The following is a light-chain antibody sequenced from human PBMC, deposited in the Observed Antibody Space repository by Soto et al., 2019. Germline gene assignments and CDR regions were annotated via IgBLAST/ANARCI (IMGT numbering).Light chain of an antibody. CDR2: DVS. Sequence: EIVMTQSPGTLSVSPGERATLSCRAGQGVTTNFAWYQQKSGQSPRLLIYDVSIRATGVPARFSGTGSETDFTLTISGLQSEDSAVYFCQQYSSYPVSFGQGTRLEIK. J-gene: IGKJ5*01. CDR1: QGVTTN. V-gene: IGKV3-15*01. CDR3: QQYSSYPVS.